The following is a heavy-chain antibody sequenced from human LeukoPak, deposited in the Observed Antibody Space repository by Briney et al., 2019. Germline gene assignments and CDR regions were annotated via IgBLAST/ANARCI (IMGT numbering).Heavy chain of an antibody. CDR1: GYTFTTYG. CDR2: ISGYNGNT. Sequence: ASVRVSCKASGYTFTTYGIGWVRQAPGQGLEWMGWISGYNGNTNYAQKFQGRVTMTTDTSTSTAYMELRSLRSDDTAVYYCARTSHESVLYWSDPWGQGTLVNVSS. J-gene: IGHJ5*02. CDR3: ARTSHESVLYWSDP. V-gene: IGHV1-18*01. D-gene: IGHD3-16*01.